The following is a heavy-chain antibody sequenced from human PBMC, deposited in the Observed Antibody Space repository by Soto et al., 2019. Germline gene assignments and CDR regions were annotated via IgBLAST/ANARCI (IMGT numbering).Heavy chain of an antibody. J-gene: IGHJ4*02. CDR2: ISGSGGST. Sequence: VVSLRLSCAASGFTFSSYAMSWVRQAPGKGLEWVSAISGSGGSTYYADSVKGRFTISRDNSKNTLYLQMNSLRAEDTAVYYCAKGRLSSGWSLFDDWGQGTLVTV. CDR1: GFTFSSYA. D-gene: IGHD6-19*01. V-gene: IGHV3-23*01. CDR3: AKGRLSSGWSLFDD.